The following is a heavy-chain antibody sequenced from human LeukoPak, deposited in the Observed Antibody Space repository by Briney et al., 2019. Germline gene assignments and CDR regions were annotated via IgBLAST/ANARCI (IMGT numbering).Heavy chain of an antibody. CDR1: GFTFSSYW. J-gene: IGHJ3*02. V-gene: IGHV3-7*01. CDR3: ARDVRDCSSTSCYSDAFDI. CDR2: IKQDGSEK. D-gene: IGHD2-2*02. Sequence: GGSLGLSCAASGFTFSSYWMSWVRQAPGKGLEWVANIKQDGSEKYYVDSVKGRFTISRDNAKNSLYLQMNSLRAEDTAVYYCARDVRDCSSTSCYSDAFDIWGQGTMVTVSS.